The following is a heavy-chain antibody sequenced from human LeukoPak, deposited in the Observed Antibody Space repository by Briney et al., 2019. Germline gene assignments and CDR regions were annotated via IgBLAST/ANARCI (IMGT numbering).Heavy chain of an antibody. CDR3: ARGVTMVRRAQPGGD. V-gene: IGHV1-2*02. D-gene: IGHD3-10*01. CDR2: INPNSGGT. Sequence: ASVKVSCKASGYTFTSYYMHWVRQAPGQGLEWMGWINPNSGGTNYAQKFQGRVTMTRDTSISTAYMELSRLRSDDTAVYYCARGVTMVRRAQPGGDWGQGTLVTVSS. CDR1: GYTFTSYY. J-gene: IGHJ4*02.